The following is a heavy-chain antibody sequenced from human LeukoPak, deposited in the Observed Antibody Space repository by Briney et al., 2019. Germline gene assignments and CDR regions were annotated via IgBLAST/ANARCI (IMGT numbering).Heavy chain of an antibody. Sequence: GGSLRLSCAASGITFSSYSMNWVRQAPGKGLEWVSYISSSSSTINYADSVKGRFTISRDNAKNSLYLQMNSLRPEDTAVYYCARFGYNDFDYWGQGTLVTVS. CDR3: ARFGYNDFDY. D-gene: IGHD5-24*01. V-gene: IGHV3-48*01. CDR1: GITFSSYS. CDR2: ISSSSSTI. J-gene: IGHJ4*02.